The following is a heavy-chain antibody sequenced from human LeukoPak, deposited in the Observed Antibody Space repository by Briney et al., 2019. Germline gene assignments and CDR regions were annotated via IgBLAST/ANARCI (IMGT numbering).Heavy chain of an antibody. Sequence: TPSETLSLTCTVSGGSISSYYWIWIRQPPGKGLEWIAYIYYSGSTNYNPSLKSRVTISVDTSKNQFSLKLSSVTAADTAVYYCARDARDYYDSSGYPDYWGQGTLVTVSS. V-gene: IGHV4-59*12. CDR2: IYYSGST. CDR3: ARDARDYYDSSGYPDY. J-gene: IGHJ4*02. CDR1: GGSISSYY. D-gene: IGHD3-22*01.